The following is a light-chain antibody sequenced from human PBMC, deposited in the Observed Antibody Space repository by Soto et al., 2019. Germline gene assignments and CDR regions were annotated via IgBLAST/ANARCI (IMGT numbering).Light chain of an antibody. CDR2: AAS. Sequence: DLQMTQSPSSLSASVGDRVTITCRASQSINKYLNWYQHKTGKAPKLLIYAASSLQSGVPSRFSGSGSGTDFTLTISSLQPEDFATYSCQQSYSTPYTFRQGTKLEIK. CDR1: QSINKY. J-gene: IGKJ2*01. V-gene: IGKV1-39*01. CDR3: QQSYSTPYT.